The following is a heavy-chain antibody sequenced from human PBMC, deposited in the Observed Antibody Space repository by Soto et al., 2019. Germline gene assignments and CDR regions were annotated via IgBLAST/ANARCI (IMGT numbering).Heavy chain of an antibody. CDR1: GFTFSSYS. CDR2: ISSSSSYI. Sequence: EVQLVESGGGLVKPGGSLRLSCAASGFTFSSYSMNWVRQAPGKGLEWVSSISSSSSYIYYADSVKGRFTISRDNAKNSLYLQMNSLGAEDTAVYYCARESVGAIYSDYFDYWGQGTLVTVSS. CDR3: ARESVGAIYSDYFDY. V-gene: IGHV3-21*01. J-gene: IGHJ4*02. D-gene: IGHD1-26*01.